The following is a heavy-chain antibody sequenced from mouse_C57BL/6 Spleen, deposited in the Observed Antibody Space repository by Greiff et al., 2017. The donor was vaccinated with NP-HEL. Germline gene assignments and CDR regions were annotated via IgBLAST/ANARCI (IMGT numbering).Heavy chain of an antibody. D-gene: IGHD1-1*01. CDR1: GYSITSGYY. Sequence: ESGPGLVKPSQSLSLTCSVTGYSITSGYYWNWIRQFPGNKQEWMGYISYDGSNNYNPPLKNRISITRDTSKNQFFLKLNSVTTEDTATYYCARDPSTVVAPYYAMDYWGQGTSVTVSS. J-gene: IGHJ4*01. V-gene: IGHV3-6*01. CDR2: ISYDGSN. CDR3: ARDPSTVVAPYYAMDY.